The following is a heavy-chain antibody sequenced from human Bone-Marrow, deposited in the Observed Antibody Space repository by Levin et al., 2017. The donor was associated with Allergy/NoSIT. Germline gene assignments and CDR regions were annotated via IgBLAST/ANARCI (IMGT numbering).Heavy chain of an antibody. Sequence: AASVKVSCTASGFPFGSYAMNWPRQTPGKGLEWVSSVSGSGGSTYYADSVKGRFTISRDRSTNMVYLEMNTLRVEDTALYYCARARIGYSYREGFDHWGQGTLVTVS. CDR1: GFPFGSYA. V-gene: IGHV3-23*01. J-gene: IGHJ4*02. D-gene: IGHD3-16*02. CDR2: VSGSGGST. CDR3: ARARIGYSYREGFDH.